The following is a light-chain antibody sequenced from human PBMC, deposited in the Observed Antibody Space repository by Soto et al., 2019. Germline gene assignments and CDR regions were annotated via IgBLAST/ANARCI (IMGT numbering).Light chain of an antibody. CDR3: QQRSNWALT. CDR2: DAS. V-gene: IGKV3-11*01. J-gene: IGKJ4*01. Sequence: EIVLTQSPATLSLSPGERATLSCRASQSVSSYLAWYQQKPGQAPRLLIYDASNRATGIPARFSGSGSGTDFTLTISSLEPEHFAVYYCQQRSNWALTFGGGTKVEIK. CDR1: QSVSSY.